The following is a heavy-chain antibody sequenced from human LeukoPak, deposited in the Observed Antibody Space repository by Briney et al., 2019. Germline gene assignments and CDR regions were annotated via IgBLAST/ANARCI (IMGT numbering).Heavy chain of an antibody. CDR1: GFTFSSYA. D-gene: IGHD3-10*01. CDR3: AKDPVIGSVR. V-gene: IGHV3-23*01. CDR2: ISGSSGST. J-gene: IGHJ4*02. Sequence: GGSLRLSCAASGFTFSSYAMSWVRQAPGKGLEWVSAISGSSGSTYCAESVKARFTISRDNSKNTLYLEMNSLRAEDTAVYYCAKDPVIGSVRWGQGTLVTVSS.